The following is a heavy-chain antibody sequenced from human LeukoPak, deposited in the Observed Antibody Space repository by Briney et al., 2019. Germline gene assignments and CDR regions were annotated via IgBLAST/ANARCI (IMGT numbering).Heavy chain of an antibody. J-gene: IGHJ4*02. Sequence: PGGSLRLSCAASGFIFRNYWMNWVRQAPGKGLEWVATIKEDGSEKYCVDFVKGRFTISRDNAKNSLYLQMNSLRAEDTAEYYCGSSSAGIWGQGILVTVSS. D-gene: IGHD1-14*01. V-gene: IGHV3-7*01. CDR1: GFIFRNYW. CDR3: GSSSAGI. CDR2: IKEDGSEK.